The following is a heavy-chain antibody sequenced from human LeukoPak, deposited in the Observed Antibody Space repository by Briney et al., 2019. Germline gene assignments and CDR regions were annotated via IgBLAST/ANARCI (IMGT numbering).Heavy chain of an antibody. CDR2: MHPNSAHT. D-gene: IGHD3-10*01. CDR3: ARAVGSGSYQSVDAFDI. CDR1: GYTFTSYD. J-gene: IGHJ3*02. V-gene: IGHV1-8*01. Sequence: SVNVSCQASGYTFTSYDINWVRQATGQGIEWMGSMHPNSAHTGYAQKTQGRVTMTRTTSISTAYMELSSLRSEDTAVEYCARAVGSGSYQSVDAFDIWGQGTMVTVSS.